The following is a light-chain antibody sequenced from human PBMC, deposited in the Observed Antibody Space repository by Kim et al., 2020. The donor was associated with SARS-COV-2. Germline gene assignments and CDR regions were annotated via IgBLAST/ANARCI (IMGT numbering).Light chain of an antibody. V-gene: IGLV1-47*01. CDR1: SSNIESNY. Sequence: GQRVTISCSGSSSNIESNYVYWYQQLPGTAPKVLIYRNNQRPSGVPDRFSGTKSGTSASLAIGGLRSEDEADYYCAAWDDSLSGRVFGGGTQLTVL. J-gene: IGLJ3*02. CDR3: AAWDDSLSGRV. CDR2: RNN.